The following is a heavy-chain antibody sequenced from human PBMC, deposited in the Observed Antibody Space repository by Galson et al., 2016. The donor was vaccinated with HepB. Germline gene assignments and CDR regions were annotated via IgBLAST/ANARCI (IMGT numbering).Heavy chain of an antibody. Sequence: SLRLSCAASGFKFDDYAMHWVRQAPGKGLEWVSLIYSGGSTYYADSVRGRFTISRDISKNTLFLEMLNLRAEDTAVYYCARVQTFYDYTWGTSRPRYFDYWGQGTLVTVSS. CDR1: GFKFDDYA. D-gene: IGHD3-16*02. V-gene: IGHV3-53*01. CDR3: ARVQTFYDYTWGTSRPRYFDY. CDR2: IYSGGST. J-gene: IGHJ4*02.